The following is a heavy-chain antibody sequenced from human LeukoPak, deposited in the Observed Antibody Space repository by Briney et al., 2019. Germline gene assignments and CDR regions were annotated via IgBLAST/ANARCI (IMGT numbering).Heavy chain of an antibody. CDR1: GYTFSSYG. D-gene: IGHD2/OR15-2a*01. CDR3: ARAISYYYMDV. CDR2: ISASRGNT. Sequence: ASVKVSCKASGYTFSSYGINWVRQAPGQGLEWMGWISASRGNTNSAEKLQGRVTMTTDTSTSTAYMELRSLRSDDTAVYFCARAISYYYMDVWGKGTTVTVSS. V-gene: IGHV1-18*01. J-gene: IGHJ6*03.